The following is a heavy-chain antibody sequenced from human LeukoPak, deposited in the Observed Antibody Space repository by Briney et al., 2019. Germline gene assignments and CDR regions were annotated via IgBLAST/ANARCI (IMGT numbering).Heavy chain of an antibody. CDR2: LNQDAGEK. CDR1: GFTFSSYW. Sequence: GGSLRLSCAASGFTFSSYWMSWVRQAPGKGLEWVASLNQDAGEKHYVDSVKGRFTISRDNAQNSLYLQMNSLGAEDTAVYYCARSSGWYPFPDYWGQGTLVTVSS. CDR3: ARSSGWYPFPDY. D-gene: IGHD6-19*01. J-gene: IGHJ4*02. V-gene: IGHV3-7*01.